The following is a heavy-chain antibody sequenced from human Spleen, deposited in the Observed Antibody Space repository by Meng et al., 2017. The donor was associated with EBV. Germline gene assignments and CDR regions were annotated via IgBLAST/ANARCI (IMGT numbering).Heavy chain of an antibody. CDR2: IYYSGSS. CDR1: GGSIRRSSYD. V-gene: IGHV4-39*07. Sequence: LRLQASGPGLVTPSVTLSRTCTCSGGSIRRSSYDWGWLRPSPGKGLEWIWSIYYSGSSYYNPSLKSRVTISVDTSKNQFSLKLSSVTAADTAVYYCARGGYDTRTGGNVRWGQGTLVTVSS. D-gene: IGHD3-9*01. J-gene: IGHJ4*02. CDR3: ARGGYDTRTGGNVR.